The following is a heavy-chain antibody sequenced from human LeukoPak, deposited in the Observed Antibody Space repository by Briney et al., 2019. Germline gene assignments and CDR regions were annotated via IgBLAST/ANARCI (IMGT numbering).Heavy chain of an antibody. V-gene: IGHV1-69*13. CDR1: GDTFSSYA. CDR3: ARGRMAGTYVFDS. Sequence: SVKVTCTASGDTFSSYAISWVRQAPGQGLEWMGGIIPIFGTANYAQKFQGRVTITANESTSTAYMELSSLRSEDTAVYYCARGRMAGTYVFDSWGQGTLVTVSS. D-gene: IGHD6-19*01. J-gene: IGHJ4*02. CDR2: IIPIFGTA.